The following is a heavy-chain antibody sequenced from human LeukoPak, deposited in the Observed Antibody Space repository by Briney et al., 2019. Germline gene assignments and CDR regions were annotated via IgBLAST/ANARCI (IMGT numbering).Heavy chain of an antibody. Sequence: PSETLSLTCTVSGGSIGSSDYYWGWIRQPPGKGLEWIGSIYYSGSTYYNPSLKSRVTISVVTSKNQFSLNLSSVTAADTAVYYCARHRASSRGGSGYSQGGFDYWGQGTLVTVSS. J-gene: IGHJ4*02. CDR3: ARHRASSRGGSGYSQGGFDY. V-gene: IGHV4-39*01. CDR2: IYYSGST. D-gene: IGHD3-22*01. CDR1: GGSIGSSDYY.